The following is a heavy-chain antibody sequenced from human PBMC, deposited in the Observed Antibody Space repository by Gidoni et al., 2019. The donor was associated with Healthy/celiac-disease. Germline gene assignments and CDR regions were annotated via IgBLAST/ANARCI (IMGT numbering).Heavy chain of an antibody. D-gene: IGHD1-26*01. J-gene: IGHJ3*02. CDR3: ARDSRYSGSYWGLDAFDI. CDR1: GYTFTTYY. V-gene: IGHV1-46*01. CDR2: INPSGGST. Sequence: VQLVQSGAEVKKPGASVKVSCQASGYTFTTYYLHWVRQAPGQGLEWMGIINPSGGSTSYAQKFQGRVTMTRDTSTSTVYMELSSLRSEDTAVYYCARDSRYSGSYWGLDAFDIWGQGTMVTVSS.